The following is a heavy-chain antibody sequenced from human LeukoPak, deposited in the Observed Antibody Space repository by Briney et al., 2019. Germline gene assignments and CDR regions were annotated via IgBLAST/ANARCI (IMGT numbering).Heavy chain of an antibody. CDR1: GYTFTSYA. CDR2: INAGNGNT. Sequence: ASVKVSCKASGYTFTSYAMHWVRQAPGQRLEWMGWINAGNGNTKYSQKFQGRVTITRDTSASTACMELSSLRSEDTAVYYCARYDFWSGFDYWGQGTLVTVSS. D-gene: IGHD3-3*01. V-gene: IGHV1-3*01. J-gene: IGHJ4*02. CDR3: ARYDFWSGFDY.